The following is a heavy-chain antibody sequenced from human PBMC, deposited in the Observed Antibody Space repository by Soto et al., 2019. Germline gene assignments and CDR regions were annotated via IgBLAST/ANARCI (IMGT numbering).Heavy chain of an antibody. CDR1: GFSFRDHS. CDR2: ISSSSENI. V-gene: IGHV3-48*02. CDR3: ARLPKGSVVTG. D-gene: IGHD2-21*02. Sequence: GGSLRLSCVGSGFSFRDHSMNWVRQPPGKGLQWISYISSSSENIYYADSMKGRFTVSRDNAKNTLFLQMNSLRDDDSAIYYCARLPKGSVVTGWGQGSLVTVSS. J-gene: IGHJ4*01.